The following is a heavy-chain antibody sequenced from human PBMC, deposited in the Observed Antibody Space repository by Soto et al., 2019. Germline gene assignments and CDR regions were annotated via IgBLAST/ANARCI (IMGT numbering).Heavy chain of an antibody. CDR1: GFTFSSYA. D-gene: IGHD1-20*01. CDR2: ISGSGGST. CDR3: AKDQESEYNWNDVFVYYFDY. J-gene: IGHJ4*02. V-gene: IGHV3-23*01. Sequence: GGSLRLSCAASGFTFSSYAMSWVRQAPGKGLEWVSAISGSGGSTYYADSVKGRFTISRDNSKNTLYLQMNSLRAEDTAVYYCAKDQESEYNWNDVFVYYFDYWGQGTLVTVSS.